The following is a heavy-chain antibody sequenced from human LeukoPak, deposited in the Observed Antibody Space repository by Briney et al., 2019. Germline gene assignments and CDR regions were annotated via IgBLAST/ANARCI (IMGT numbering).Heavy chain of an antibody. CDR2: TEGDGSGA. D-gene: IGHD3-3*01. V-gene: IGHV3-23*01. J-gene: IGHJ3*02. CDR3: VKDAFSYNGVYDAFDI. Sequence: HPGGSLRLSCAASRFIFSDYAMSWVRQAPGKRLEWVSTTEGDGSGAHYADAVKGRFTISRDNSKDNLYLQMNSLKAEDTAVYYCVKDAFSYNGVYDAFDIWGQGTMVTVSS. CDR1: RFIFSDYA.